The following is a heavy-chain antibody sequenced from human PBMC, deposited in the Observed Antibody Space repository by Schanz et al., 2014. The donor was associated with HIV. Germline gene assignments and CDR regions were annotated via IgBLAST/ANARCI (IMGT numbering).Heavy chain of an antibody. Sequence: VQLVESGGGVVQPGRSLRLSCAASGFTFSSYGMHWVRQAPGKGLEWVASITSSSSYIYYADSVKGRFTISRDNAKNSVYLQMNSLRAEDTAVFYCATDFSSSWCFDNWGQGTLVTVSS. J-gene: IGHJ4*02. CDR2: ITSSSSYI. V-gene: IGHV3-21*01. CDR3: ATDFSSSWCFDN. D-gene: IGHD6-13*01. CDR1: GFTFSSYG.